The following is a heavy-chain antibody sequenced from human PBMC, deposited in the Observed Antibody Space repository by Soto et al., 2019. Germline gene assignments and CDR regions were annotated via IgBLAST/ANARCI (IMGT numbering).Heavy chain of an antibody. Sequence: SETLSLTCTVSGGSVSGYYWSWIRQPPGKGLEWIGYIYYTGTTIYSPSLDRRVTLSVDTAKDQVFLTLTSVTPADTAVYYCARHPTIARFENCLDVWGQGTMVTVSS. CDR1: GGSVSGYY. D-gene: IGHD1-1*01. CDR3: ARHPTIARFENCLDV. CDR2: IYYTGTT. V-gene: IGHV4-59*08. J-gene: IGHJ6*02.